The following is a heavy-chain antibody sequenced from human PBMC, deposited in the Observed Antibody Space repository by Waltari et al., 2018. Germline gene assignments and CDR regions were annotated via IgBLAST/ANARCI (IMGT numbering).Heavy chain of an antibody. Sequence: QVQLQESGPGLVKPSETLSLTCTVSGGSISSYYWSLIRQPAGKGLEWIGRIYTSGSTNYTPSLKRRVTMSVDTSKNQFSLKLSSVTAADTAVYYCARSYCSSTSCYLFFDYWGQGTLVTVSS. CDR2: IYTSGST. CDR3: ARSYCSSTSCYLFFDY. J-gene: IGHJ4*02. CDR1: GGSISSYY. D-gene: IGHD2-2*01. V-gene: IGHV4-4*07.